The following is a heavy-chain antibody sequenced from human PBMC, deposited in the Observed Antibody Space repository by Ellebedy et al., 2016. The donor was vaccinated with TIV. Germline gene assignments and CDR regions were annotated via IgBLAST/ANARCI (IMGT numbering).Heavy chain of an antibody. Sequence: GGSLRLSCAASGFTFSDYYMSWIRQAPGKGLEWVSYISSSSSYTNYADSVKGRFTISRDDAKNSLYLQMNSLRAEDTAVYYCARSGFTMVRGVLDYYYAMDVWGQGTTVTVSS. CDR2: ISSSSSYT. V-gene: IGHV3-11*06. J-gene: IGHJ6*02. D-gene: IGHD3-10*01. CDR3: ARSGFTMVRGVLDYYYAMDV. CDR1: GFTFSDYY.